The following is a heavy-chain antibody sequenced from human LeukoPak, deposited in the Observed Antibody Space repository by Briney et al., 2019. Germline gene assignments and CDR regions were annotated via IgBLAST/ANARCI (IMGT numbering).Heavy chain of an antibody. D-gene: IGHD5-18*01. J-gene: IGHJ4*02. CDR3: ARDPPAVTANTYG. CDR1: GFTVSSNY. CDR2: IYSGGTT. Sequence: GGSLRLSCAASGFTVSSNYMSWVRQAPGKGLEWVSLIYSGGTTHYADSVKGRFTISRDGSKNTLYLQMNSLRVEDTAVYYCARDPPAVTANTYGWGQGTLVTVSS. V-gene: IGHV3-66*01.